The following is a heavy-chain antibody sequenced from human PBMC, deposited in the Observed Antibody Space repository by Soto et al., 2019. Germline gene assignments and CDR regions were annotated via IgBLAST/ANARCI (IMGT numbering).Heavy chain of an antibody. CDR3: ERDAAAGTVWFDP. J-gene: IGHJ5*02. D-gene: IGHD6-13*01. V-gene: IGHV1-18*01. CDR2: ISAYNGNT. Sequence: ASVKVSCKASGYTFTSYGISWVRQAPGQGLEWMGWISAYNGNTNYAQKLQGRVTMTTDTSTSTAYMELRSLRSDDTAVYYCERDAAAGTVWFDPWGQGTLVSVSS. CDR1: GYTFTSYG.